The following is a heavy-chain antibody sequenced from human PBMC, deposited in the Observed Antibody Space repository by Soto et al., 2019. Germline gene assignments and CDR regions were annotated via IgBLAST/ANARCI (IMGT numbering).Heavy chain of an antibody. CDR2: INPKTGDT. CDR3: ARDNSGIEYGDFIY. J-gene: IGHJ4*02. D-gene: IGHD1-26*01. V-gene: IGHV1-2*02. CDR1: RYTFTGYY. Sequence: QVQLVQSGAEVTKPGASVKVSCKASRYTFTGYYLHWVRQAPGQGLEWMGGINPKTGDTTYAQKFQGSVTLTRDTSISTAYMELGRLGSDATAVYYCARDNSGIEYGDFIYWVQGTLVTVSS.